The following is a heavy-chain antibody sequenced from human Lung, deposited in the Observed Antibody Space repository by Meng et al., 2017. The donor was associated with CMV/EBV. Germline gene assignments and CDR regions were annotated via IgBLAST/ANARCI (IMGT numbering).Heavy chain of an antibody. D-gene: IGHD1-26*01. Sequence: LSLTCTASGFTFGDYAMTWVRQAPGKGLEWVGFIRSKAYGGTTEYAASVKGRFTISRDESKSIAYLQMNSLKTEDTAVYYCTRNRGSYYFDYWGQGTLVTVSS. CDR3: TRNRGSYYFDY. CDR2: IRSKAYGGTT. CDR1: GFTFGDYA. J-gene: IGHJ4*02. V-gene: IGHV3-49*04.